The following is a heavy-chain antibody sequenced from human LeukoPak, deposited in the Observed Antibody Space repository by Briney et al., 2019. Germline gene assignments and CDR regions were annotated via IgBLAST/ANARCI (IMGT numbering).Heavy chain of an antibody. Sequence: SETLSLTCAVYGGSFSGYYWSWIRQPPGKGLEWIGEINHSGSTNYNPSLKSRVTISVDTPKNQFSLKLSSVTAADTAVYYCAREWEPPRAFDIWGQGTMVTVSS. CDR1: GGSFSGYY. V-gene: IGHV4-34*01. J-gene: IGHJ3*02. D-gene: IGHD1-26*01. CDR2: INHSGST. CDR3: AREWEPPRAFDI.